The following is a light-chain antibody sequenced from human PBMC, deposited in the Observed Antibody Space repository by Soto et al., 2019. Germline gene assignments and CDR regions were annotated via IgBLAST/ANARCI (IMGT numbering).Light chain of an antibody. Sequence: ESGLTQSPGTLSLSPGERATLSCRASQTVRNNYLAWYQQKPGQAPRLLIYDASSRATGIPDRFSGGGSGTDFTLTISRLEPEDFAVYYCQQFSSYPLTFGGGTRLEIK. V-gene: IGKV3-20*01. CDR1: QTVRNNY. CDR2: DAS. J-gene: IGKJ5*01. CDR3: QQFSSYPLT.